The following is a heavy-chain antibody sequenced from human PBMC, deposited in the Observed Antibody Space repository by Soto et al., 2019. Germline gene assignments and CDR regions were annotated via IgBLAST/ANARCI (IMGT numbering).Heavy chain of an antibody. CDR3: AKDHSSSWYENYYYYYGMDV. V-gene: IGHV3-30*18. Sequence: LRLSCAASGFTFSSYGMHWVRQAPGKGLEWVAVISYDGSNKYYADSVKGRFTISRDNSKNTLYLQMNSLRAEDTAVYYCAKDHSSSWYENYYYYYGMDVWGQGTTVTVSS. CDR1: GFTFSSYG. J-gene: IGHJ6*02. D-gene: IGHD6-13*01. CDR2: ISYDGSNK.